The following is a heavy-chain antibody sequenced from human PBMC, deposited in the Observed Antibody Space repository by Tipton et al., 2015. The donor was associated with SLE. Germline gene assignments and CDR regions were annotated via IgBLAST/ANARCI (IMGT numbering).Heavy chain of an antibody. V-gene: IGHV4-31*03. Sequence: TLSLTCTVSGGSISSGGYYWRWIRQHPGKGLEWLGYIYYSGSTYYNPSLKRRVTISVDTSKNQFSLKLSSVTAADTAVYYCARDRGGGPTPDAFDIWGQGTMVTVSS. CDR1: GGSISSGGYY. CDR2: IYYSGST. CDR3: ARDRGGGPTPDAFDI. J-gene: IGHJ3*02. D-gene: IGHD3-10*01.